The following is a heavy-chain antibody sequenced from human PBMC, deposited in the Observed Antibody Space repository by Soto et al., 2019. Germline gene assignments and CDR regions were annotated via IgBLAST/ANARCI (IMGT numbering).Heavy chain of an antibody. J-gene: IGHJ4*02. D-gene: IGHD3-9*01. CDR2: IYYSGST. Sequence: SETLSLTCTVSGGSISSSSYYWGWIRQPPGKGLEWIGSIYYSGSTYYNPSLKSRVTISVDTSKNQFSLKLSSVTAADTAVYYCARLINDILTGSLGVIAIHFDYWGQGTLVTVSS. V-gene: IGHV4-39*01. CDR3: ARLINDILTGSLGVIAIHFDY. CDR1: GGSISSSSYY.